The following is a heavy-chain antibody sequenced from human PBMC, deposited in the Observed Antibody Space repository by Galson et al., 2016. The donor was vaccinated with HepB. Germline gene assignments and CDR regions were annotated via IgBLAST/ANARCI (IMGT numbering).Heavy chain of an antibody. D-gene: IGHD6-19*01. J-gene: IGHJ4*02. Sequence: SETLSLTCTVSDGSINNYYWNWVRRPPGKGLEWIGYIHYTGSTNYNPSLKDRVSISQDTFRNQFSLNLRSLTAADTALYYCARGSSWHKFFDYWGRGTLVTVSS. CDR2: IHYTGST. CDR1: DGSINNYY. CDR3: ARGSSWHKFFDY. V-gene: IGHV4-59*01.